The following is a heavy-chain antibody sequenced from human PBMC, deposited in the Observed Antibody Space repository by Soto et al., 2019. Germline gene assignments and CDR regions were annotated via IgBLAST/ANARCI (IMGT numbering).Heavy chain of an antibody. J-gene: IGHJ4*02. CDR2: IIPILRSV. V-gene: IGHV1-69*01. CDR3: ATEGVSVPAGTFEY. D-gene: IGHD2-2*01. Sequence: QVQLVQSGAEVLNPGSSLKVSCKASGDTLGSFAFSWVRQAPGQGLEWLGGIIPILRSVSHAQRFQGRLTLTADESSRTVFMELTRLTSEDTADYYWATEGVSVPAGTFEYWGQGTLVTVSS. CDR1: GDTLGSFA.